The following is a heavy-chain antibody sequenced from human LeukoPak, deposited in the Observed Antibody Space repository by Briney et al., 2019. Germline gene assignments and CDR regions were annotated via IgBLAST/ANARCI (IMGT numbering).Heavy chain of an antibody. J-gene: IGHJ4*02. CDR2: IKQDGSEK. Sequence: GGSLRLSCAASGFTFSSYRMSWVRQAPGKGLEWVAKIKQDGSEKYYVDSVKGRLTISRDNAKNSLYLQMNSLRAEDTAVYYCARHVYYDFWSGYYNFDYWGQGTLVTVSS. V-gene: IGHV3-7*01. CDR1: GFTFSSYR. D-gene: IGHD3-3*01. CDR3: ARHVYYDFWSGYYNFDY.